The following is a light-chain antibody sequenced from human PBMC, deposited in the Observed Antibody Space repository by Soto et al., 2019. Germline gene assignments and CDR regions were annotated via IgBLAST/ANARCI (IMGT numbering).Light chain of an antibody. CDR2: EVS. CDR3: SSYAGSNTRV. V-gene: IGLV2-8*01. Sequence: QSALTQPPSASGSPGQSVTISCTVTSRDVGGYNYVSWYQQHPGKAPKLMIYEVSKRPSGVPDSFSGSKSGNTASLTVSGLQAEDEADSYCSSYAGSNTRVFGTGTKVTV. J-gene: IGLJ1*01. CDR1: SRDVGGYNY.